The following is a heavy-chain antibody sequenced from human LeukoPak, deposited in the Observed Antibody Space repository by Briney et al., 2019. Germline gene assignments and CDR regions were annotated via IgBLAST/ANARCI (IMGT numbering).Heavy chain of an antibody. Sequence: SETLSLTCTVSGGSINRYYWTWIRQPPGKGLEWIGYIYYGGSTNYNPSLKNRVTISVDTSKNLFSLKLSSVTAADTAVYYCARVSSSSWFAPFDYWGQGTLVTVSS. D-gene: IGHD6-13*01. CDR1: GGSINRYY. V-gene: IGHV4-59*01. J-gene: IGHJ4*02. CDR3: ARVSSSSWFAPFDY. CDR2: IYYGGST.